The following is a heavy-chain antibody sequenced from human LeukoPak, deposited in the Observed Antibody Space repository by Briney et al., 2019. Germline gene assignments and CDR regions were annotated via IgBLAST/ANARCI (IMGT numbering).Heavy chain of an antibody. CDR1: GFTFSRYW. CDR2: MNEGGSAK. J-gene: IGHJ6*04. CDR3: AKDLVGRGSYSDRGMDV. V-gene: IGHV3-7*01. Sequence: GGSLRLSCAASGFTFSRYWLTWVRQAPGKGLEWVANMNEGGSAKHYMDSVKGRFTISRDNAQNSLFLQMNSLRAEDTAVYYCAKDLVGRGSYSDRGMDVWGKGTTVTVSS. D-gene: IGHD3-10*01.